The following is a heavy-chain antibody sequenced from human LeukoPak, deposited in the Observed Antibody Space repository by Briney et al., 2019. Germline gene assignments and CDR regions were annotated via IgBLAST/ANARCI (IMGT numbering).Heavy chain of an antibody. J-gene: IGHJ4*02. D-gene: IGHD3-3*01. Sequence: GESLKISCKGSGYSFTSYWIGWVRQMPGKGLEWMGIIYPGDSDTRYSPSFQGQVTISADKSISTAYLQWSSLKASDTAMYYCARRKRRYDFWSGYYAFVYWGQGTLVTVSS. CDR2: IYPGDSDT. CDR1: GYSFTSYW. V-gene: IGHV5-51*01. CDR3: ARRKRRYDFWSGYYAFVY.